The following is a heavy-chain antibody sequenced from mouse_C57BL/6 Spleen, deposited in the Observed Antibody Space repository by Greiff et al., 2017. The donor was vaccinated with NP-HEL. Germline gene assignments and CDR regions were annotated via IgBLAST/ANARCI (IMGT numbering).Heavy chain of an antibody. V-gene: IGHV14-4*01. CDR2: IDPENGDT. CDR1: GFNIKDDY. J-gene: IGHJ2*01. Sequence: VQLKQSGAELVRPGASVKLSCTASGFNIKDDYMHWVKQRPEQGLEWIGWIDPENGDTEYASKFQGKATITADTSSNTAYLQLSSLTSEDTAVYYCTTDYGEFDYWGQGTTLTVSS. D-gene: IGHD2-4*01. CDR3: TTDYGEFDY.